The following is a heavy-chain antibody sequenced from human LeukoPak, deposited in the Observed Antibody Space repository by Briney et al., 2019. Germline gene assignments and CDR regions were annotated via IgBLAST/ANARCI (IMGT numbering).Heavy chain of an antibody. J-gene: IGHJ4*02. CDR1: GGTFSSYA. CDR3: ARGLKRRSTMIVVVTGY. V-gene: IGHV1-69*13. D-gene: IGHD3-22*01. Sequence: ASVKVSCKASGGTFSSYAISWVRQAPGQGLEWMGGIIPIFGTANYAQKFQGRVTITADESTSTAYMELSSLRSEDTAVYYCARGLKRRSTMIVVVTGYWGQGTLVTVSS. CDR2: IIPIFGTA.